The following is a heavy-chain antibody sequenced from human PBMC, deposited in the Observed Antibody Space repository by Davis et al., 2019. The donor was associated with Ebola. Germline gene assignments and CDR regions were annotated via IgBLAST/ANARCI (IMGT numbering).Heavy chain of an antibody. V-gene: IGHV3-73*01. CDR3: TIGYGEIDY. J-gene: IGHJ4*02. Sequence: GESLKISCTASGFTFSGSAMHWVRQVSGKGLEWVGRIRSKANSYATAYAASVKGRFTISRDDSKNTAYLQMNSLKTEDTAVYYCTIGYGEIDYWGQGTLVTVSS. CDR1: GFTFSGSA. CDR2: IRSKANSYAT. D-gene: IGHD4-17*01.